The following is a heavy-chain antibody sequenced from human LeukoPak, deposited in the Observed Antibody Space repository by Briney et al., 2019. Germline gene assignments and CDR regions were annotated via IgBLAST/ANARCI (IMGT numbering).Heavy chain of an antibody. CDR2: IYYSGST. Sequence: PSQTLSLTCTVSGGSISSGGYYWSWIRQHPGKGLEWIGYIYYSGSTYYNPSLKSRVTISVDTSKNQFSLKLSSVTAADTAVYYCVRGRPPKWFDPWGQGTLVTVSS. CDR1: GGSISSGGYY. J-gene: IGHJ5*02. CDR3: VRGRPPKWFDP. V-gene: IGHV4-31*03.